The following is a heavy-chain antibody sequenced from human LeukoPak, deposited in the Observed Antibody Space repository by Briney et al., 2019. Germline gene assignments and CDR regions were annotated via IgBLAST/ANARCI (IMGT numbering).Heavy chain of an antibody. CDR2: INPNSGGT. J-gene: IGHJ5*02. Sequence: GASVKVSCKASGYTFTGYYMHWVRQAPGQGLEWMGWINPNSGGTNYAQKFQGRVTMTRDTSISTAYMELSRLRSDDTAVYYCARGGYRSGGSCYSMKYNWFDPWGQGTLVTVSS. CDR1: GYTFTGYY. V-gene: IGHV1-2*02. CDR3: ARGGYRSGGSCYSMKYNWFDP. D-gene: IGHD2-15*01.